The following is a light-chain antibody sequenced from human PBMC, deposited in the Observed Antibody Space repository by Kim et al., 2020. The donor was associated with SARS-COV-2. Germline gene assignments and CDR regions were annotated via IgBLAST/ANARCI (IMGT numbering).Light chain of an antibody. CDR3: QLRTNWLT. CDR2: DAS. Sequence: SLSPRGSATRSCRARQSVNPSLAWYQQKPGQAPRLLIYDASKRATGIPARFSGSGSGTDFTLTISSLEPDDFAVYYCQLRTNWLTSGGGTKVDIK. CDR1: QSVNPS. J-gene: IGKJ4*01. V-gene: IGKV3-11*01.